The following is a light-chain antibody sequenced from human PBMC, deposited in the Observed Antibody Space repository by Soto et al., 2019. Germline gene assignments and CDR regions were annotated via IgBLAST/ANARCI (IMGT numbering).Light chain of an antibody. J-gene: IGKJ2*01. Sequence: EIVLTQSPATLSLSPGERATLSCRASQSVSSQLAWYQQKPGQAPRLLIHDASNRATGIPARFSGSGSGTDFTLTISSLEPEEFAVYYCQQRSNWPPQYTFGQGTKLEIK. CDR2: DAS. V-gene: IGKV3-11*01. CDR3: QQRSNWPPQYT. CDR1: QSVSSQ.